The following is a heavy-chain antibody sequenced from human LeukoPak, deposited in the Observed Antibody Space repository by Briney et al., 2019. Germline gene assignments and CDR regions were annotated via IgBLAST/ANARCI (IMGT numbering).Heavy chain of an antibody. CDR1: GGSFSGYY. CDR2: INHSGST. J-gene: IGHJ5*02. Sequence: SETLSLTCAVYGGSFSGYYWSWIRQPPGKGLEWIGEINHSGSTNYNPSLKSRVTISVDTSKNQFSLKLSSVTAADTAVYYCARRGTRYNWFDPWAREPWSPSPQ. CDR3: ARRGTRYNWFDP. V-gene: IGHV4-34*01.